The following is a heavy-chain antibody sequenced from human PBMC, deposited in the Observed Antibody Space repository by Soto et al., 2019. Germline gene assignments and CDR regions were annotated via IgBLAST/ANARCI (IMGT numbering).Heavy chain of an antibody. CDR1: GGSFTGYY. Sequence: SETLSLTCAVNGGSFTGYYWSWIRQLPGKGLEWIGDINQSGGGTSNYNPSLKSRVTMSLDTSNIQFSLKLSSVTAADTALYYCARGIAYNFWSGKYYFDYWGLGTLVTVPQ. J-gene: IGHJ4*02. CDR2: INQSGGGTS. CDR3: ARGIAYNFWSGKYYFDY. V-gene: IGHV4-34*01. D-gene: IGHD3-3*01.